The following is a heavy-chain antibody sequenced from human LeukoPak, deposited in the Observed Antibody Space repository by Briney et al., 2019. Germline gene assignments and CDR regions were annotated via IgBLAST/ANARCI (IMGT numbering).Heavy chain of an antibody. J-gene: IGHJ5*02. Sequence: SETLSLTCTVSGGSISSSDYYWGWIRQPPGKGLEWIGSVNYVGRTYYSPSLKSRVTMSADTSKNRFSLQLSSVTAADTAVYYCGRRGSGLNWFDPWGQGTLVTVSS. CDR3: GRRGSGLNWFDP. V-gene: IGHV4-39*07. CDR1: GGSISSSDYY. CDR2: VNYVGRT. D-gene: IGHD6-19*01.